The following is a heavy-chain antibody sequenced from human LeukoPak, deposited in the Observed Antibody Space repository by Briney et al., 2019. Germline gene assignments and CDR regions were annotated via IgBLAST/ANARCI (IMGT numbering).Heavy chain of an antibody. J-gene: IGHJ4*02. CDR3: ARDNGDYEYSY. V-gene: IGHV4-59*01. Sequence: SETLSLTCTVSGGSISSYYWSWIRQPPGKGLEWIGYIYYSGSTNYNPSLKSRVTISVDTSKNQSSLKLSSVTAADTAVYYCARDNGDYEYSYWGQGTLVTVSS. CDR1: GGSISSYY. CDR2: IYYSGST. D-gene: IGHD4-17*01.